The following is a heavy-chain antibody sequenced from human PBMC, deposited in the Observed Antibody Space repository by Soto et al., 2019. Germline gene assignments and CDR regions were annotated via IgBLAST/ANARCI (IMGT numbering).Heavy chain of an antibody. V-gene: IGHV4-59*08. CDR1: GGSISSYY. J-gene: IGHJ6*03. CDR3: ARRRSSSSEHYYYYMDV. D-gene: IGHD6-6*01. CDR2: IYYSGST. Sequence: SETLSLTCTVSGGSISSYYWSWIRQPPGKGLEWIGYIYYSGSTNYNPSLKSRVTISVDTSKNQFSLKLSSVTAADTAVYYCARRRSSSSEHYYYYMDVWGKGTTVTVSS.